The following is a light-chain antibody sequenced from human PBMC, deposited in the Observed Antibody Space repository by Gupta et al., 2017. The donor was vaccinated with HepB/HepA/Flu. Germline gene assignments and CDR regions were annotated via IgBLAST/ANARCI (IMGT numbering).Light chain of an antibody. J-gene: IGKJ1*01. CDR3: QQADSFPRT. CDR2: TAS. CDR1: QHIASW. Sequence: DIQMTQSPSSVSASVGDRVTITCRASQHIASWLAWYQQKPGKAPTRLIYTASSLQSGVPSRFSGSGSGTDFTLTISSLQPEDFATYYCQQADSFPRTFGQGTKVDIK. V-gene: IGKV1-12*01.